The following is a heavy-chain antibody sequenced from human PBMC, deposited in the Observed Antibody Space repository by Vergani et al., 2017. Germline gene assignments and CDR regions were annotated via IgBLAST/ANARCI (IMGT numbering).Heavy chain of an antibody. CDR1: GFTFSSYA. Sequence: EVQLLESGGGLVQPGGSLRLSCAASGFTFSSYAMSWVRQAPGKGLEWVSAISGSGSSTYYADSVKGRFTISRDNSKNTLYLQMNSLRAEDTAVYYCAPRSPMAGGGYSYGIDYWGQGTLVTVSS. J-gene: IGHJ4*02. D-gene: IGHD5-18*01. CDR2: ISGSGSST. CDR3: APRSPMAGGGYSYGIDY. V-gene: IGHV3-23*01.